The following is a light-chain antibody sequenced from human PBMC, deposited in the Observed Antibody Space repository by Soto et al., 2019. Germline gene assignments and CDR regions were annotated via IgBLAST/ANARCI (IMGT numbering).Light chain of an antibody. Sequence: AIQLTQSPSSLSASVGDRVTITCRASQGISSALAWYQQKPGKAPKVLIYDASNLENGVPSRFSGSGSGTDFTLTINSPQPEDFATYYCQQFNSYPHTYGQGTRLEIK. V-gene: IGKV1-13*02. CDR3: QQFNSYPHT. CDR2: DAS. J-gene: IGKJ5*01. CDR1: QGISSA.